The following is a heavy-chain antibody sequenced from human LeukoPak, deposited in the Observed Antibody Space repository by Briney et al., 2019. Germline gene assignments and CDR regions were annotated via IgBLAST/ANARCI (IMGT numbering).Heavy chain of an antibody. CDR1: GFTLSDDY. V-gene: IGHV3-72*01. CDR2: TRNRANSYTT. Sequence: GGSLRLSCAASGFTLSDDYMDWVRQAPGKGLEWVGRTRNRANSYTTDYAASVKGRFTISRDDLKSSLYLQMNSLRAEDTAVYYCARAKYFDYWGQGTLVTVSS. J-gene: IGHJ4*02. CDR3: ARAKYFDY.